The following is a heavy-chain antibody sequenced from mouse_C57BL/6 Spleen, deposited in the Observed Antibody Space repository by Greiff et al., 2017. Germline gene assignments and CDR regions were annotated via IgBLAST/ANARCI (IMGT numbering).Heavy chain of an antibody. CDR3: ATSYVYDAYFDY. CDR1: GFNIKDDY. CDR2: IDPENGDT. J-gene: IGHJ2*02. D-gene: IGHD2-2*01. V-gene: IGHV14-4*01. Sequence: EVQLQQSGAELVRPGASVKLSCPASGFNIKDDYMHWVKQRPEQGLEWIGGIDPENGDTEYASKFQGKATITAGTTSNTAYLQLSSLTSEDTSVYYCATSYVYDAYFDYWGQGTSLTVSS.